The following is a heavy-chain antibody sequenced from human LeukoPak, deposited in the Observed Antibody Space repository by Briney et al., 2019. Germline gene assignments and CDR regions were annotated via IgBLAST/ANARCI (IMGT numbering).Heavy chain of an antibody. Sequence: GGSLRLSCAASGFSFNTHAIHWVRQAPGKGLEWVAVISYDGNNKYYADSVKGRFTISRDNSKNTLYLQMNSLRGEDTAVYYCAREDGRGYYYYIDVWGKGTTVTVSS. V-gene: IGHV3-30-3*01. CDR1: GFSFNTHA. D-gene: IGHD1-26*01. J-gene: IGHJ6*03. CDR3: AREDGRGYYYYIDV. CDR2: ISYDGNNK.